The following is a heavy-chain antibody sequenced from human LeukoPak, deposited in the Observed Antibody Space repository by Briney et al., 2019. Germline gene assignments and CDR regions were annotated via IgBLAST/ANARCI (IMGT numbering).Heavy chain of an antibody. J-gene: IGHJ4*02. CDR3: ARGPSSGYDLFLPSVDFDY. CDR2: INPNSGGT. D-gene: IGHD5-12*01. CDR1: GYTFTGYY. V-gene: IGHV1-2*02. Sequence: ASVKVSCKASGYTFTGYYMHWVRQAPGQGLEWMGWINPNSGGTNYAQKFQGRVTMTRDTSISTAYMELSRLRSDDTAVYYCARGPSSGYDLFLPSVDFDYWGQGTLVTVSS.